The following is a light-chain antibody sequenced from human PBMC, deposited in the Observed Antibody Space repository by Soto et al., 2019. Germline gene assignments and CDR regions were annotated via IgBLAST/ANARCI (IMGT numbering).Light chain of an antibody. CDR2: QVT. CDR1: INDVGGYNY. Sequence: QSALTQPPSASGSPGQSVTISCAGTINDVGGYNYVSWYQQHPGKVPQLMIYQVTKRPSEVPDRFSASKSDTTASLTISGLQAEDEGDYYCMSYAGGNRFVFGTGTKLTVL. V-gene: IGLV2-8*01. CDR3: MSYAGGNRFV. J-gene: IGLJ1*01.